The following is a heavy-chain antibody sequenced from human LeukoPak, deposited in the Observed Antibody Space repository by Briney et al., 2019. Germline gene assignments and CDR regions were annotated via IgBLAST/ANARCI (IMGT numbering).Heavy chain of an antibody. Sequence: SGGSLRLSCAASGFTFSSYAMSLVRQAPGKGVEWGSAISGSGGSTYYADSAKGRFTISRDNSKNTLYLQMNSLRAEDTAVYYCAKVGVVTAMGAFDIWGQGTMVTVSS. J-gene: IGHJ3*02. D-gene: IGHD2-21*02. V-gene: IGHV3-23*01. CDR1: GFTFSSYA. CDR2: ISGSGGST. CDR3: AKVGVVTAMGAFDI.